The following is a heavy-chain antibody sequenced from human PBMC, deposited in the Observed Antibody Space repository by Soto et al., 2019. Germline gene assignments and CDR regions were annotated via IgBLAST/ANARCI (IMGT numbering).Heavy chain of an antibody. CDR1: GFIFSNYA. Sequence: EVQLLESGGGLVQPGGSLRLSCAASGFIFSNYAMSWVRQAPGKGLEWVSGLRGSGGNTYHADFVEGRFTISRDNSKNTLYLLMNSLRPEDTAIYYCAKELYYDAGPDYWGRGTLVTVSS. D-gene: IGHD3-10*01. J-gene: IGHJ4*02. CDR3: AKELYYDAGPDY. V-gene: IGHV3-23*01. CDR2: LRGSGGNT.